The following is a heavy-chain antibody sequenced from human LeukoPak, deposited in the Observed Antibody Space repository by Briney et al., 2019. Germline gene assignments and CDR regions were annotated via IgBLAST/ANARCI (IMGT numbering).Heavy chain of an antibody. CDR1: GYTFTSYA. D-gene: IGHD1-26*01. CDR2: IIPIFDTA. V-gene: IGHV1-69*13. CDR3: ARISLGAIWGYYYGMDV. Sequence: SVKVSCKASGYTFTSYAMNWVRQAPGQGLEWMGGIIPIFDTADYAQKFQGRVTITADESTSTAYMELSSLRSEDTAVFYCARISLGAIWGYYYGMDVWGQGTTVTVSS. J-gene: IGHJ6*02.